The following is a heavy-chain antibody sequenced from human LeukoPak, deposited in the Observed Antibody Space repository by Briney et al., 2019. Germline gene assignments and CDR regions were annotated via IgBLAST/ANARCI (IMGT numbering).Heavy chain of an antibody. CDR3: ARLGSGWYYFDY. CDR2: IYYSGST. CDR1: GGSISSSSYY. D-gene: IGHD6-19*01. J-gene: IGHJ4*02. V-gene: IGHV4-39*01. Sequence: SETLSLTCTVSGGSISSSSYYWGWIRQPPGKGLEWIGSIYYSGSTYYNPSLKSRVTISVDTSKNQFSLKLSSVTAADTAVYYCARLGSGWYYFDYWGQGTLVTVSS.